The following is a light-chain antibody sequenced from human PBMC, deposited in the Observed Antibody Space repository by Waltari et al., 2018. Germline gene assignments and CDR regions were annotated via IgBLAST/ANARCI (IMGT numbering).Light chain of an antibody. V-gene: IGKV1-9*01. CDR3: QQLNTYPPSFT. CDR2: AAS. Sequence: IQLTQSPSSLSASVGDRVTITCRSTQGISNYLAWYQQKPGKAPKLLIYAASTLQSGVPSRFSGSASGTEFTLTINSLQPEDFATYYCQQLNTYPPSFTFGPGTKVEIK. J-gene: IGKJ3*01. CDR1: QGISNY.